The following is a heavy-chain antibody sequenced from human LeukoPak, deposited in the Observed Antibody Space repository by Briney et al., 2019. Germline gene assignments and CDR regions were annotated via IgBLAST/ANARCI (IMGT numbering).Heavy chain of an antibody. D-gene: IGHD3-16*01. Sequence: PETLSLTCTVAGGSISSYYRSWVRQPPGKGLEWIGYIYYSGSTYYNPTLRSRVTISVDTSKNQFSLKLSSVTAADTAVYYCARDRVGGSSYYYYYYYMDVWGKGTTVTVSS. CDR1: GGSISSYY. CDR2: IYYSGST. V-gene: IGHV4-59*12. J-gene: IGHJ6*03. CDR3: ARDRVGGSSYYYYYYYMDV.